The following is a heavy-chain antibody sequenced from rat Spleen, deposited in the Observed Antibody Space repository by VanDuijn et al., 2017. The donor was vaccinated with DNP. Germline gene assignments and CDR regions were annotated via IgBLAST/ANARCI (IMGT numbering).Heavy chain of an antibody. Sequence: EVQLVESGGGLVQPGRSLKLSCVASGFTFNNYWMTWIRQAPGKGLEWVASITNTGGSTYYPDSVKGRFTISRDNAKSTLYLQMNSLRSEDTATYYCTRDYYDGTYGVMDAWGQGASVTVSS. V-gene: IGHV5-31*01. D-gene: IGHD1-12*02. CDR1: GFTFNNYW. CDR2: ITNTGGST. J-gene: IGHJ4*01. CDR3: TRDYYDGTYGVMDA.